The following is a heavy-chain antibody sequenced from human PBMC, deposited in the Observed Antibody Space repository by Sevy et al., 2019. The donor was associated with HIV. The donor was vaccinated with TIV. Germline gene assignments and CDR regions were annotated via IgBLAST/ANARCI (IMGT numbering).Heavy chain of an antibody. CDR2: INAGNGNT. CDR3: ARLTRDGAAGTGYYYYGMDV. D-gene: IGHD6-13*01. CDR1: GYTFTSYA. Sequence: ASVKVSCKASGYTFTSYAMHWVRQAPGQRLEWMGWINAGNGNTKYSQKFQGRVTITRDTSASTAYMELSSLRSEDTAVYYCARLTRDGAAGTGYYYYGMDVWGQGTTVTVS. V-gene: IGHV1-3*01. J-gene: IGHJ6*02.